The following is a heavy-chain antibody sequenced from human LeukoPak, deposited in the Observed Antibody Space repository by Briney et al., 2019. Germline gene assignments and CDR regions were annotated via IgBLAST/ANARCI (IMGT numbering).Heavy chain of an antibody. CDR2: IYYSGSS. CDR3: ARGLYDGLLRGSFDI. Sequence: SETLSLTCTVSGGFINSTRYYWGWIRQPPGKGLEWIGNIYYSGSSYYKTSVTISVDTSKDQFSLKLTSVTASDTAMYYCARGLYDGLLRGSFDIWGQGTMVTVSS. D-gene: IGHD3-10*01. CDR1: GGFINSTRYY. V-gene: IGHV4-39*07. J-gene: IGHJ3*02.